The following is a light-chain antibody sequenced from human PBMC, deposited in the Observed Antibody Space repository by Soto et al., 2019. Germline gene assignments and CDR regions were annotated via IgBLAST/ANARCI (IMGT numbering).Light chain of an antibody. CDR3: QQYDSPIWT. V-gene: IGKV3-20*01. J-gene: IGKJ1*01. Sequence: ENVLTQSPGTLSLSPGERATLSCRASQSVGSSYLAWYQQKPGQAPRLLIYSTSSRATDIPDRFSGSGSGTDFTLTISRLETEDFAVYYCQQYDSPIWTLGQGTKVEI. CDR2: STS. CDR1: QSVGSSY.